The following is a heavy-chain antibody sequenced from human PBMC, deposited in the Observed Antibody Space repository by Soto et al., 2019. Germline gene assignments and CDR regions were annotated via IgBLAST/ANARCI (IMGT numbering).Heavy chain of an antibody. CDR3: AREPTYYDILTGYSMGYYYYYGMDV. Sequence: QVQLVQSGAEVKKPGASVKVSCKASGYTFTSYYMHWVRQAPGQGLEWMGIINPSGGSTSYAQKFQGRVTMTRDTSTSTVYMELSSLRSEDTAVYYCAREPTYYDILTGYSMGYYYYYGMDVWGQGTTVTVSS. CDR1: GYTFTSYY. J-gene: IGHJ6*02. V-gene: IGHV1-46*01. CDR2: INPSGGST. D-gene: IGHD3-9*01.